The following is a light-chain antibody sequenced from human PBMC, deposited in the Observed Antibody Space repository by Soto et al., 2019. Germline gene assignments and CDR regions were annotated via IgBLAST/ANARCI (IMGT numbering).Light chain of an antibody. CDR1: SSDIGAYDY. V-gene: IGLV2-14*01. J-gene: IGLJ1*01. Sequence: QSALTQPASLSGSPGQSITISCTGTSSDIGAYDYVSWFQQHPGKAPKLMISEVNNRPSGVSNRFSGSKSGNTAYLTISGLQVEDEAEYYCSSYTSTSSYVFATGTKVTVL. CDR2: EVN. CDR3: SSYTSTSSYV.